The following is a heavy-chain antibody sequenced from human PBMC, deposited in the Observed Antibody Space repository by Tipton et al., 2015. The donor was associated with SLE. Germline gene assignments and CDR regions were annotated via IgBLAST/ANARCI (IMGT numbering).Heavy chain of an antibody. CDR3: ARSRLNSSGWYANFQH. CDR1: GFTFSDYY. Sequence: QLVQSGGGLVKPGGSLRLSCAASGFTFSDYYMSWIRQAPGKGLEWVSYISSSGSTIYYADSVKGRFTISRDNAKNSLYLQMNSLRAEDAAVYYWARSRLNSSGWYANFQHWGEGTLVAVSS. V-gene: IGHV3-11*01. CDR2: ISSSGSTI. D-gene: IGHD6-19*01. J-gene: IGHJ1*01.